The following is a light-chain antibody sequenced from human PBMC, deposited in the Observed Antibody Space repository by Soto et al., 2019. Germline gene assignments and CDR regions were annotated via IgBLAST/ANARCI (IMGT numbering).Light chain of an antibody. J-gene: IGKJ1*01. CDR3: LQYHNLWA. CDR2: RAS. V-gene: IGKV3-15*01. CDR1: QNIYSN. Sequence: LSVSPGERATLSCRASQNIYSNVAWYQQRPGQAPRLLIYRASTRATGIPARFSGSGSGTEFTLTISSLQSEDFTVYSCLQYHNLWAFGQGTKVDIK.